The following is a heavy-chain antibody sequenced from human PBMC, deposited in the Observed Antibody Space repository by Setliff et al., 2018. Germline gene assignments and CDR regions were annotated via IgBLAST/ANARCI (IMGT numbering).Heavy chain of an antibody. CDR2: VYSSGST. CDR3: ARHPSSGSYYGGSIFYFDD. D-gene: IGHD1-26*01. Sequence: SETLSLTCTVSGASISSPTYSWGWIRQPPGKGLEWVGTVYSSGSTYYNTSLRGRISISVDTSKNQFALKLSFVTAADTAVYYCARHPSSGSYYGGSIFYFDDWGPGILVTVSS. CDR1: GASISSPTYS. J-gene: IGHJ4*02. V-gene: IGHV4-39*01.